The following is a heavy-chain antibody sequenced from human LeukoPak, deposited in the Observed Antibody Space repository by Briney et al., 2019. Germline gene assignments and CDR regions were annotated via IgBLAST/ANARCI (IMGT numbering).Heavy chain of an antibody. CDR2: ISSSSSYI. D-gene: IGHD5-18*01. J-gene: IGHJ4*02. CDR3: ARDRSAVTAMVEQSEFDY. CDR1: GFTFSSYS. V-gene: IGHV3-21*01. Sequence: PGGSLRFSCAASGFTFSSYSMNWVRQAPGKGLEWVSSISSSSSYIYYADSVKGRFTISRDNAKNSLYLQMNSLRAEDTAVYYCARDRSAVTAMVEQSEFDYWGQGTLVTVSS.